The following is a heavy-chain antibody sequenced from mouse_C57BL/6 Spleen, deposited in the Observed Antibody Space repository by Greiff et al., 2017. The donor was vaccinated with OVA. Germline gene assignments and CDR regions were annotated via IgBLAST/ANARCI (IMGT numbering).Heavy chain of an antibody. Sequence: EVHLVESGAELVRPGASVKLSCTASGFTIKDDYMHWVKQRPEQGLEWIGWIDPENGDTEYASKFQGKATITADTSSNTAYLQLSSLTSEDTAVYYCTLHYYGSSYDYWGQGTTLTVSS. CDR1: GFTIKDDY. CDR2: IDPENGDT. CDR3: TLHYYGSSYDY. V-gene: IGHV14-4*01. D-gene: IGHD1-1*01. J-gene: IGHJ2*01.